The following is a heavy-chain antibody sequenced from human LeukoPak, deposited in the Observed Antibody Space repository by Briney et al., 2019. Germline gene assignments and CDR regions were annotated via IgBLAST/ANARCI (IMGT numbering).Heavy chain of an antibody. J-gene: IGHJ5*02. V-gene: IGHV4-4*07. Sequence: SETLSLTCTVSGGSISSYNWSWIRQPAGKGLEWIGRIYTSGSTNYNPSLKSRVTMSVDTSKNQFSLKLSSVTAADTAVYYCAREETYYDYVWGSYRYRFDPWGQGTLVTVSS. CDR3: AREETYYDYVWGSYRYRFDP. D-gene: IGHD3-16*02. CDR2: IYTSGST. CDR1: GGSISSYN.